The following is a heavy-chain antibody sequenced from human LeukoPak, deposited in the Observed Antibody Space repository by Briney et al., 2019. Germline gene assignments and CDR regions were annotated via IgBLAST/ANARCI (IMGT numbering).Heavy chain of an antibody. CDR2: ISYDGSNK. CDR1: GFTFSSYG. J-gene: IGHJ6*02. CDR3: AKGLNPRAYYYYGMDV. Sequence: GRSLRLSCAASGFTFSSYGMHWVRQAPGKGLEWVAVISYDGSNKYYADSVKGRFTISRDNSKNTMYLQMNSLRAEDTAVYYCAKGLNPRAYYYYGMDVWGQGTTVTVSS. V-gene: IGHV3-30*18. D-gene: IGHD1-14*01.